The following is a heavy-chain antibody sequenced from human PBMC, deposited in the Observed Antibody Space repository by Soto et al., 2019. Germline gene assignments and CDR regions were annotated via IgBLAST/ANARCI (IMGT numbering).Heavy chain of an antibody. CDR3: AHSHALGGFDY. Sequence: QITLKESGPTLVKSTQTLTLTCTFSGFSLSTNAVNVGWIRQPPGKALEWLALIYWDDDKRYSPSLKNRLTITKDTSKNQVVLTMTNMDPVDTATYYCAHSHALGGFDYWGQGTLVTVSS. CDR1: GFSLSTNAVN. CDR2: IYWDDDK. J-gene: IGHJ4*02. V-gene: IGHV2-5*02. D-gene: IGHD3-16*01.